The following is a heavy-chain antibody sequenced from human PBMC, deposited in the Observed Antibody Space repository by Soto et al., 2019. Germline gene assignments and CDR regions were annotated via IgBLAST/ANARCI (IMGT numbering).Heavy chain of an antibody. CDR2: ISYDGSNK. Sequence: GGSLRLSCAASGFTFSSYAMHWVRQAPGKGLEWVAVISYDGSNKYYADSVKGRFTISRDNSKNTLYLQMNSLRAEDTAVYYCARDQITMIVVVTTYYYYGMDVWGQGTTVTVSS. D-gene: IGHD3-22*01. V-gene: IGHV3-30-3*01. J-gene: IGHJ6*02. CDR3: ARDQITMIVVVTTYYYYGMDV. CDR1: GFTFSSYA.